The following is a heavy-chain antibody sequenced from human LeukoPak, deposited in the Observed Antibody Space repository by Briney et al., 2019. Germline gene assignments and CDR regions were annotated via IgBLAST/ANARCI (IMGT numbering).Heavy chain of an antibody. D-gene: IGHD3/OR15-3a*01. CDR2: IYYHENT. J-gene: IGHJ4*02. CDR3: ARQTGSGLFILP. CDR1: GGSISSSSDY. Sequence: SSETLSLTCTVFGGSISSSSDYWGWIRQAPGKGLEWIGSIYYHENTYYNASLKSQVSISIDTSKNQFSLRLTSVTAADTAVYYCARQTGSGLFILPGGQGTLVTVSS. V-gene: IGHV4-39*01.